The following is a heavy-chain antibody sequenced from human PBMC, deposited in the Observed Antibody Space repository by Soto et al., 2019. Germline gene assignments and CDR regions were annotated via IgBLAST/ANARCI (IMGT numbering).Heavy chain of an antibody. D-gene: IGHD6-13*01. V-gene: IGHV1-8*01. Sequence: ASVKVSCKASGYTFTSYDINWVRQATGQGLEWMGWMNPNSGNTGYAQKFQGRSTMTRNTSISTGYMELSSLRSEDTAVYYCARRWGEYSSSWYYFDYWGQGTLVTVSS. CDR3: ARRWGEYSSSWYYFDY. CDR2: MNPNSGNT. J-gene: IGHJ4*02. CDR1: GYTFTSYD.